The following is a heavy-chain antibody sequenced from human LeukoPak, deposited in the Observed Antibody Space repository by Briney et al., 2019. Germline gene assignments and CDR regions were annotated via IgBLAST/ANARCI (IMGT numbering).Heavy chain of an antibody. CDR2: IIPIFGTA. CDR1: GGTFSSYA. J-gene: IGHJ4*02. CDR3: ARDRYYDSSGYYSPNFDY. Sequence: GASVKVSCKASGGTFSSYAISWVRQAPGQGLEWMGGIIPIFGTANYAQKFQGRVTITADESTSTAYMELSSLRSEDTAVYYCARDRYYDSSGYYSPNFDYWGQGTLVTVSS. V-gene: IGHV1-69*13. D-gene: IGHD3-22*01.